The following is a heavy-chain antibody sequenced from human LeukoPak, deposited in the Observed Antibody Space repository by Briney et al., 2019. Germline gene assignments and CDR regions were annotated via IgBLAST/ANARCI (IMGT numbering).Heavy chain of an antibody. D-gene: IGHD3-10*01. J-gene: IGHJ4*02. CDR1: GGSISSYY. CDR2: IYYSGST. V-gene: IGHV4-59*08. CDR3: ARHRFGEFDY. Sequence: SETLSLTCTVSGGSISSYYWSWIRQPPGKGLEWIGYIYYSGSTNYNPSLRSRVTISVDTSKNQFSLKLSSVTAADTAVYYCARHRFGEFDYWGQGTLVTVSS.